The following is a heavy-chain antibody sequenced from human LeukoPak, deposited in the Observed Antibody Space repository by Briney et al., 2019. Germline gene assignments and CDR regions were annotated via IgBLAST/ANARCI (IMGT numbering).Heavy chain of an antibody. CDR3: ARMAPYGDYLHDY. Sequence: SETLSLTCTVYGESFSGYYWSWIRQPPGKGLEWIGEINHSGSTNYNSSLKSRVTISVDTSKNQFSLKLSSVTAADTAVYYCARMAPYGDYLHDYWGQGTLVTVSS. D-gene: IGHD4-17*01. CDR2: INHSGST. V-gene: IGHV4-34*01. J-gene: IGHJ4*02. CDR1: GESFSGYY.